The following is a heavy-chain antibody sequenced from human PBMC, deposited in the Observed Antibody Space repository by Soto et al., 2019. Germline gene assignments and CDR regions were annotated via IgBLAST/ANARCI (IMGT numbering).Heavy chain of an antibody. V-gene: IGHV3-23*01. D-gene: IGHD5-18*01. CDR2: ISGGGGNT. CDR1: GFTFSSYV. CDR3: AKAIYSSSPYYYGVDV. J-gene: IGHJ6*02. Sequence: EVQLLESGGGLVQPGGSLRLSCVGSGFTFSSYVMSWVRQAPGKGMEWVSGISGGGGNTDYADSVKGRFTVSRDNSKSTMFLQMESLRAEDTAVYYCAKAIYSSSPYYYGVDVWGQGTTVSVSS.